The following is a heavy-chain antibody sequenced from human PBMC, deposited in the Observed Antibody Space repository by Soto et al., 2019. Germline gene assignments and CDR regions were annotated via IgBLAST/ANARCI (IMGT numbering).Heavy chain of an antibody. D-gene: IGHD3-3*01. J-gene: IGHJ6*02. Sequence: SETLSLTCTVSGGSVSSGSYYWSWIRQPPGKGLEWIGYIYYSGSTNYNPSLKSRVTISVDTSKNQFSLKLSSVTAADTAVYYCATVRFLEWSPRGFYHYGMDVWGQGTTVTVSS. CDR1: GGSVSSGSYY. V-gene: IGHV4-61*01. CDR2: IYYSGST. CDR3: ATVRFLEWSPRGFYHYGMDV.